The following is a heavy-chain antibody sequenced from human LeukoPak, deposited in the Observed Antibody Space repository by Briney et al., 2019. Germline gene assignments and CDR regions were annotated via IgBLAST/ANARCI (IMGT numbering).Heavy chain of an antibody. D-gene: IGHD6-19*01. CDR3: ARGDSSGWYVIDY. CDR2: INPNSGGT. Sequence: GASVKVSCKASGYTFTGYYMHWVRQAPGQGLEWMGWINPNSGGTNYAQKFQGRVTMTRDTSISTAYMELSRLRSDDTAVYYCARGDSSGWYVIDYWGQGTLVTVSS. V-gene: IGHV1-2*02. CDR1: GYTFTGYY. J-gene: IGHJ4*02.